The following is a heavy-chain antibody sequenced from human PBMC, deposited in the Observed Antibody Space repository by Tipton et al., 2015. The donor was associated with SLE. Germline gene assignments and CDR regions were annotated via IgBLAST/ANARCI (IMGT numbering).Heavy chain of an antibody. D-gene: IGHD6-6*01. J-gene: IGHJ4*02. V-gene: IGHV3-74*01. CDR1: GFTFSSYW. CDR2: INTDGSST. CDR3: ANQPAYSSSPRY. Sequence: SLRLSCAASGFTFSSYWMHWVRQAPGKGLVWVSRINTDGSSTSYADSVKGRFTISRDNSKNPLYLQMNSLRAEDTAVYYCANQPAYSSSPRYWGQGTLVTVSS.